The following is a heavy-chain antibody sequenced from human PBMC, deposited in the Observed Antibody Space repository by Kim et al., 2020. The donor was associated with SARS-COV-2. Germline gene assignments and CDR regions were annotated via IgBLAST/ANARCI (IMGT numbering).Heavy chain of an antibody. CDR2: IHHDGTT. D-gene: IGHD3-16*01. CDR1: DDSINTNKW. V-gene: IGHV4-4*02. Sequence: SDTLSLTCTISDDSINTNKWWSWVHQPPGKGPEWIGEIHHDGTTNYYPSLKSRVTISVDKSRNQFFLRLYSMTAADTAVYFCARRVWAGPFDLWGRGTLVTVSS. CDR3: ARRVWAGPFDL. J-gene: IGHJ4*02.